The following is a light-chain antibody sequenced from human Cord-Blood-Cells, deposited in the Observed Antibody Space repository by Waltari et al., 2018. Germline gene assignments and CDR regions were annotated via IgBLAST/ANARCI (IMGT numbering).Light chain of an antibody. J-gene: IGKJ1*01. Sequence: DIVMTQSPDSLAVSLGERATINCKSRRSVLYSPHNMNYLAWYQQKPGQPPKLRIYWGSTLESGVADRFSGSGSGTDFTLTISSLQAEDVAVYYCQQYYSTPTFGQGTKVEIK. CDR3: QQYYSTPT. V-gene: IGKV4-1*01. CDR2: WGS. CDR1: RSVLYSPHNMNY.